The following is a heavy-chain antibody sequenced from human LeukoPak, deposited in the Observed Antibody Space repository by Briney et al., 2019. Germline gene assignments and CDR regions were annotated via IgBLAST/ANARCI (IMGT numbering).Heavy chain of an antibody. Sequence: GGSLRLSCAASGFTFSSYAMSWVRQAPGKGLEWVSVIYSGGSTYYADSVKGRFTISRDNSKNTLYLQMNSLRAEDTAVYYCARGNGYWGQGTLVTVSS. D-gene: IGHD2-8*01. V-gene: IGHV3-53*01. CDR1: GFTFSSYA. CDR3: ARGNGY. CDR2: IYSGGST. J-gene: IGHJ4*02.